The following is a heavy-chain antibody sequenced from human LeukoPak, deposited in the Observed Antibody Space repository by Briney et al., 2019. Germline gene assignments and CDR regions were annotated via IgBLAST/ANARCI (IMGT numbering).Heavy chain of an antibody. J-gene: IGHJ5*02. D-gene: IGHD6-13*01. Sequence: SETLSLTCTVSGGSISSSSYYWGWIRQPPGKGLEWIGSIYYSGGTYYNPSLKSRVTISVDTSKNQFSLKLSSVTAADTAVYYCARDRRAAAGTYWFDPWGQGTLVTVSS. CDR1: GGSISSSSYY. V-gene: IGHV4-39*07. CDR2: IYYSGGT. CDR3: ARDRRAAAGTYWFDP.